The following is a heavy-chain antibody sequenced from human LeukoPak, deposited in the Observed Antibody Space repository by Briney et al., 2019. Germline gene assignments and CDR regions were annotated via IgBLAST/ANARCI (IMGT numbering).Heavy chain of an antibody. CDR1: GGSISSGSYY. CDR2: IYTSGST. Sequence: SETLSLTCTVSGGSISSGSYYWSWIRQPAGKGLEWIGRIYTSGSTNYNPSLKSRVTISVDTSKNHFSLKLSSVTAADTAVYYCARDGVEMATTSPNWFDPWGQGTLVTVSS. CDR3: ARDGVEMATTSPNWFDP. V-gene: IGHV4-61*02. J-gene: IGHJ5*02. D-gene: IGHD5-24*01.